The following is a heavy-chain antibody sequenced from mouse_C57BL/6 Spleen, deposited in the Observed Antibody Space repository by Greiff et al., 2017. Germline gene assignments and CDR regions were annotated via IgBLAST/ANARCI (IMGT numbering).Heavy chain of an antibody. D-gene: IGHD2-4*01. J-gene: IGHJ3*01. CDR3: AREGDYRPAWFAY. Sequence: QVQLQQSGAELVKPGASVKLSCKASGYTFTSYWMHWVKQRPGQGLEWIGMIHPNSGSTNYNEKFKSKATLTVDKSSSTAYMQLSSLTSEDSAVYDCAREGDYRPAWFAYWGQGTLVTVSA. CDR2: IHPNSGST. CDR1: GYTFTSYW. V-gene: IGHV1-64*01.